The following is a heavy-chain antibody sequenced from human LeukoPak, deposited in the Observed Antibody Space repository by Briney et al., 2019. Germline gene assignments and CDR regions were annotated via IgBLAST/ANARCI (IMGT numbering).Heavy chain of an antibody. J-gene: IGHJ4*02. Sequence: GASVKVSCKASGYTFTNYAISWVRQAPGQGLEWVGWISNYNGHTNYAQKVQGRVTMTTDTSTSTAYMELRSLTSDDTAVYYCARAGHRRYYYDNGYDYWGQGTLVTVSS. CDR2: ISNYNGHT. D-gene: IGHD3-22*01. V-gene: IGHV1-18*01. CDR1: GYTFTNYA. CDR3: ARAGHRRYYYDNGYDY.